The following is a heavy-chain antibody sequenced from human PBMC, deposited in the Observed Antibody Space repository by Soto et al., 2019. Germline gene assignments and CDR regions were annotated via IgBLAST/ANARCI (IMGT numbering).Heavy chain of an antibody. Sequence: QITLNESGPTPVKPRQTLTLTCTFSGFSLTTSGVGVGWIRQSPGKAPEWLALIYWDDDKRYSPSLKSRLTITKDTSKIQVVLTMADLDTADTATYYCAHRVLRTVFGLVTTTAIYFDFWGQGTPVAVSS. D-gene: IGHD3-3*01. CDR2: IYWDDDK. CDR1: GFSLTTSGVG. J-gene: IGHJ4*02. V-gene: IGHV2-5*02. CDR3: AHRVLRTVFGLVTTTAIYFDF.